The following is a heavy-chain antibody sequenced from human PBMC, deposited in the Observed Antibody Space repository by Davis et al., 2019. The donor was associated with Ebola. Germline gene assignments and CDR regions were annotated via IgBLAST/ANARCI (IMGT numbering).Heavy chain of an antibody. V-gene: IGHV4-61*02. Sequence: PSETLSLTCAVSGGSISSGGYSWSWIRQPAGKGLEWIGRIYTSGSTNYNPSLKSRVTMSVDTSKNQFSLKLSYVTAADTAVYYCARDRLYSSGWAKSTIDAFDIWGQGTMVTVSS. CDR3: ARDRLYSSGWAKSTIDAFDI. CDR1: GGSISSGGYS. J-gene: IGHJ3*02. CDR2: IYTSGST. D-gene: IGHD6-19*01.